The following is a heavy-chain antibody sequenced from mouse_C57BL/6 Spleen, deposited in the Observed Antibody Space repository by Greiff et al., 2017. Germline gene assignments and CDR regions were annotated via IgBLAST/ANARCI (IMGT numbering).Heavy chain of an antibody. CDR2: IDTETGGT. V-gene: IGHV1-15*01. CDR1: GYTFTDYE. Sequence: QVQLQQSGAELVRPGASVTLSCKASGYTFTDYEMHWVKQTPVHGLEWIGAIDTETGGTSSNQKFKGKAILTADKSSSTAYMELRSLTSEDSAVYYCTRPYYSNSYAMDYWGQGTSVTVSS. D-gene: IGHD2-5*01. CDR3: TRPYYSNSYAMDY. J-gene: IGHJ4*01.